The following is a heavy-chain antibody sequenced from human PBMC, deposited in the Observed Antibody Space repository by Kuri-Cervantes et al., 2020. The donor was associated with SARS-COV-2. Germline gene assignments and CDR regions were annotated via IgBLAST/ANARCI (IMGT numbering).Heavy chain of an antibody. J-gene: IGHJ4*02. CDR2: IKQDGSEK. CDR1: GFTFSSYW. V-gene: IGHV3-7*01. CDR3: ARGGRSYYDFWSGYYTFEY. D-gene: IGHD3-3*01. Sequence: GESLKISCAASGFTFSSYWMSWVRQAPGKGLEWVANIKQDGSEKYYVDSVKGRFTISRDNAKNSLYLQMNSLRAEDTAVYYCARGGRSYYDFWSGYYTFEYWGQGTLVTVSS.